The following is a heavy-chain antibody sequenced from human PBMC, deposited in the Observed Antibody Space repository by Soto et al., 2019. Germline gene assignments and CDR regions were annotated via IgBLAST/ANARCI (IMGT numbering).Heavy chain of an antibody. CDR2: IYYSGST. CDR3: ARGGSGYYYDFDY. D-gene: IGHD3-22*01. J-gene: IGHJ4*02. V-gene: IGHV4-59*01. CDR1: GGSISSYY. Sequence: SETLSLTCTVSGGSISSYYWSWIRQPPGKGLEWIGYIYYSGSTNYNPSLKSRVTISVDTSKNQFSLKLSSVTAADTAVYYCARGGSGYYYDFDYWGQGTLVTVSS.